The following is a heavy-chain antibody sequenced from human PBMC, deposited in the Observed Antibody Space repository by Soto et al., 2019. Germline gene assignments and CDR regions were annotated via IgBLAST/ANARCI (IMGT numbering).Heavy chain of an antibody. J-gene: IGHJ3*02. CDR2: MSGSGSSI. CDR3: AKGVSTSWLRDGFDI. D-gene: IGHD2-2*01. Sequence: EAQLLESGGGLVQPGESLTLSCVASHFAFNIDAMTWVRQAPGKGLEWVSSMSGSGSSIYYADSVKGRFTITRDKSKKTLYLQMNSLRAEDTALYYCAKGVSTSWLRDGFDIWGQGTMVTTFS. CDR1: HFAFNIDA. V-gene: IGHV3-23*01.